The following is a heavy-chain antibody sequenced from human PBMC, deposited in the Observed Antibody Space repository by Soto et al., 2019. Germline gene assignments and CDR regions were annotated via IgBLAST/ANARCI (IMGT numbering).Heavy chain of an antibody. J-gene: IGHJ4*02. CDR3: ATRAAAGSDY. Sequence: SVKVSCKASGYTFTGYYMHWVRQAPGQGLEWMGWINPKSGETNYAQKFQGRVTMTEDTSTDTAYIELSSLRSEDTAVYYCATRAAAGSDYWGQGTLVTVSS. D-gene: IGHD6-13*01. CDR1: GYTFTGYY. V-gene: IGHV1-2*02. CDR2: INPKSGET.